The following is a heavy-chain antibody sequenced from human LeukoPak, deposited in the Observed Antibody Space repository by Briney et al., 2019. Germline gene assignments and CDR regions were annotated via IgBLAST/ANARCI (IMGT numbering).Heavy chain of an antibody. J-gene: IGHJ5*02. CDR3: AKERSRYYLDP. CDR2: ISYDGSNK. D-gene: IGHD2-21*01. Sequence: GGSLRLSCAASGFAFSSYAMHWVRQAPGKGLEWVAVISYDGSNKYYADSVKGRFTISRDNSKNTLYLQMNSLRAEDTAGYYCAKERSRYYLDPLGQGTLVTVSS. CDR1: GFAFSSYA. V-gene: IGHV3-30-3*02.